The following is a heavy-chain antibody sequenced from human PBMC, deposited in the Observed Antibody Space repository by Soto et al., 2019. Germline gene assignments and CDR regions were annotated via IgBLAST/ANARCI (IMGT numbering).Heavy chain of an antibody. V-gene: IGHV3-21*01. CDR2: ISSSSSYI. CDR3: ARGADRGGGLRGY. J-gene: IGHJ4*02. D-gene: IGHD3-10*01. Sequence: EVQLVESGGGLVKPGGSLRLSCAASGFTFSSYSMNWVRQAPGKGLEWVSSISSSSSYIYYADSVKGRFTISRDNAKNSRYLQMNSRRAEDTAVYYCARGADRGGGLRGYWGQGTLVTVSS. CDR1: GFTFSSYS.